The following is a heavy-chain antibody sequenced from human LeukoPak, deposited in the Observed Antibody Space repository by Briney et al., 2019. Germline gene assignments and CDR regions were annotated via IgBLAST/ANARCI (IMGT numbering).Heavy chain of an antibody. V-gene: IGHV4-4*07. D-gene: IGHD1-14*01. CDR2: IYTSGST. J-gene: IGHJ2*01. Sequence: PSETLSLTCTVSGGSISSYYWSWIRQPAGKGLEWIGRIYTSGSTNYNPSLKSRVTMSVDTSKNQFSLKLSSVTAADTAVYYCARDRVLDPRTPWYFDLWGRGTLVTVSS. CDR3: ARDRVLDPRTPWYFDL. CDR1: GGSISSYY.